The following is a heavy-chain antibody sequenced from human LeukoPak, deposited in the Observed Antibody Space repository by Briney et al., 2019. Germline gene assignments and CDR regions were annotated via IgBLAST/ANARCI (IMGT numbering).Heavy chain of an antibody. D-gene: IGHD3-10*01. V-gene: IGHV1-18*01. Sequence: ASVKVSCKASGGTFSSYAISWVRQAPGQGLEWMGWISAYNGNTNYAQKLQGRVTMTTDTSTSTAYMELRSLRSDDTAVYYCARAGFLVVRGVISWFDPWGQGTLVTVSS. J-gene: IGHJ5*02. CDR3: ARAGFLVVRGVISWFDP. CDR2: ISAYNGNT. CDR1: GGTFSSYA.